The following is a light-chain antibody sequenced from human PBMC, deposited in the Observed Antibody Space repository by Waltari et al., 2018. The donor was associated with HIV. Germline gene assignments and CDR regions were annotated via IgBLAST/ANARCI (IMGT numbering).Light chain of an antibody. V-gene: IGKV3-20*01. Sequence: EIVLTQSPGTLSLSPGERATLSCRASQRVSSNYLAWYQQKPSQAPRLLIYGASSRATGIPDRFSGSGSGTDFTLTISRLEPEDFAVYYCQQYGSSPYTFGQGTKLEIK. CDR2: GAS. CDR1: QRVSSNY. CDR3: QQYGSSPYT. J-gene: IGKJ2*01.